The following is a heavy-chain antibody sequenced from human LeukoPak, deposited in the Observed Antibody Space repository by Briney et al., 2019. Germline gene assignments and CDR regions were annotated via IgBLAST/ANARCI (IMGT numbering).Heavy chain of an antibody. CDR1: SDSISSYY. D-gene: IGHD3-9*01. V-gene: IGHV4-59*12. CDR3: AREGNYDILTGLDAFDI. CDR2: LYYSGSA. J-gene: IGHJ3*02. Sequence: PSETLSLTCTVSSDSISSYYWSWIRQPPGKGLERIGYLYYSGSANYNPSLKSRLTISVDTSKNQFSLKLNSVTAADTAVYYCAREGNYDILTGLDAFDIWGQGTMVTVSS.